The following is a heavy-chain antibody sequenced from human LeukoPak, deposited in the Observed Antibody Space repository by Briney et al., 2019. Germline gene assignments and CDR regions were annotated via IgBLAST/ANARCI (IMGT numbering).Heavy chain of an antibody. CDR2: TYSGGST. CDR1: GFTVSSNY. Sequence: RGSLRLSCAASGFTVSSNYMSWVRQAPGKGLEWVSVTYSGGSTYYADSVKGRFTMARDNSDNNLYLQMNSLRAEDAAVYCCARESTSLYFDLWGRGTLVTVSS. CDR3: ARESTSLYFDL. D-gene: IGHD2-2*01. V-gene: IGHV3-53*01. J-gene: IGHJ2*01.